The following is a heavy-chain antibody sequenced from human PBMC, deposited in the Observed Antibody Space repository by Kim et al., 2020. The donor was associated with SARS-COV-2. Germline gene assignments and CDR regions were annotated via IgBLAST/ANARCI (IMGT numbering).Heavy chain of an antibody. J-gene: IGHJ6*02. D-gene: IGHD2-8*01. V-gene: IGHV3-23*01. CDR3: AKAPGVGLGPYYYGMDV. Sequence: GGSLRLSCAASGFTFSSYAMSWVRQAPGKGLEWVSAISGSGGSTYYADSVKGRFTISRDNSKNTLYLQMNSLRAEDTAVYYCAKAPGVGLGPYYYGMDVWGQGTTVTVSS. CDR1: GFTFSSYA. CDR2: ISGSGGST.